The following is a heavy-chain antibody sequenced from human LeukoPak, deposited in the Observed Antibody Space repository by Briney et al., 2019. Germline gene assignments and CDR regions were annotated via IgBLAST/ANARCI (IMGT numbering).Heavy chain of an antibody. CDR2: ISGSGDRI. V-gene: IGHV3-23*01. Sequence: PGGSLRLSCAASGFTFSSYAMSWVRQAPGNGLEWVSGISGSGDRIHYADSVKGRFTISRDNSKNTLYLHMNSLRAEDTAIYYCAKDYGAYRPYYSDCWGQGTLVTVSS. D-gene: IGHD4-17*01. CDR1: GFTFSSYA. CDR3: AKDYGAYRPYYSDC. J-gene: IGHJ4*02.